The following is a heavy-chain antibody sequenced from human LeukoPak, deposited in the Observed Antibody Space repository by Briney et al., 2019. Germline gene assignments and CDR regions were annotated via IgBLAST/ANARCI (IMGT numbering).Heavy chain of an antibody. V-gene: IGHV3-48*01. D-gene: IGHD6-19*01. CDR3: AREAGSSALYPYYFYMDV. J-gene: IGHJ6*03. CDR2: ISSSSLTT. CDR1: GFIFSSYS. Sequence: GGSLRLSCAASGFIFSSYSINWVRQAPGKGLEWVSYISSSSLTTYYADSVKGRFTISRDNAENSLYLQMNGPRAEDTAVYYCAREAGSSALYPYYFYMDVWGKGTTVTVSS.